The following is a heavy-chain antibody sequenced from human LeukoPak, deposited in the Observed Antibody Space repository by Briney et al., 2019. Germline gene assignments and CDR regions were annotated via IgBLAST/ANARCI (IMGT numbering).Heavy chain of an antibody. Sequence: PGGSLRLSCAASGFTFSSYGMHWVRQAPGKGLEWVAFIRYDGSNKYYADSVKGRFTISRDSSKNTLYLQMNSLRAEDTAVYYCARAPPFGAGYGHDYWGQGTLVTVSS. CDR3: ARAPPFGAGYGHDY. D-gene: IGHD5-18*01. CDR1: GFTFSSYG. J-gene: IGHJ4*02. CDR2: IRYDGSNK. V-gene: IGHV3-30*02.